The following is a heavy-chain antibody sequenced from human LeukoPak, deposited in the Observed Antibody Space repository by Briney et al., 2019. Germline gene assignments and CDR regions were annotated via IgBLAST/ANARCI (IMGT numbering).Heavy chain of an antibody. Sequence: SQTLSLTCTVSGGSISSGGYYWSWIRQPPGKGLEWIGYIYHSGSTYYNPSLKSRVTISVDRSKNQFSLKLSSVTAADTAVYYCARGGYCSSTSCPLKYNWFDPWGQGTLVTVSS. V-gene: IGHV4-30-2*01. CDR3: ARGGYCSSTSCPLKYNWFDP. CDR1: GGSISSGGYY. J-gene: IGHJ5*02. D-gene: IGHD2-2*01. CDR2: IYHSGST.